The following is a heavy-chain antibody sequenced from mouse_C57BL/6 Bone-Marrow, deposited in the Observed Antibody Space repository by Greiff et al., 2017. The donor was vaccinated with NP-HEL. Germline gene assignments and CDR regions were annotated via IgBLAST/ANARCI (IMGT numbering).Heavy chain of an antibody. V-gene: IGHV1-81*01. J-gene: IGHJ4*01. Sequence: VKLVESGAELARPGASVKLSCKASGYTFTSYGISWVKQRTGQGLEWIGEIYPRSGNTYYNEKFKGKATLTADKSSSTAYMELRSLTSEDSAVYFCARRTYYYGSNYAMDYWGQGTSVTVSS. CDR3: ARRTYYYGSNYAMDY. CDR1: GYTFTSYG. D-gene: IGHD1-1*01. CDR2: IYPRSGNT.